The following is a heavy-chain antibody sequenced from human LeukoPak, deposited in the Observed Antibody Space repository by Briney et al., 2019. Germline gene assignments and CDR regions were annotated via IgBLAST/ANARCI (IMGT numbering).Heavy chain of an antibody. V-gene: IGHV1-18*01. J-gene: IGHJ4*02. CDR2: ISPYNGNT. Sequence: ASVKVSCKASGYTYTNYGISWVRQAPGQGLEWMGWISPYNGNTHYAQEFQGRVTMTTDTSTSTVYMELRSLRSDDTAVYYCAGLGYGANFIHYWGQGTLVTVSS. CDR1: GYTYTNYG. CDR3: AGLGYGANFIHY. D-gene: IGHD4-23*01.